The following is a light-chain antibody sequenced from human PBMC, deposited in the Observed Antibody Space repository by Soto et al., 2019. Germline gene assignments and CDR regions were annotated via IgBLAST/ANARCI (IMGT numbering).Light chain of an antibody. CDR1: QSVYNN. V-gene: IGKV3-15*01. CDR3: QQYYTTPLT. Sequence: EIVMTQSPATLSVSPGERATLSCRASQSVYNNLAWYQQKPGQAPRLLIYGASTRATGIPARFSGSGSGTDFTLTINSLQAEDVAVYYCQQYYTTPLTFGGGTKVEIK. J-gene: IGKJ4*01. CDR2: GAS.